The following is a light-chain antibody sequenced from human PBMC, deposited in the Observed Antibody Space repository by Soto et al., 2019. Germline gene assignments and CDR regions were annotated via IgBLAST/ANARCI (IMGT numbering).Light chain of an antibody. CDR2: GAS. CDR3: QQYDNWPIT. J-gene: IGKJ4*01. CDR1: QSVRDN. V-gene: IGKV3-15*01. Sequence: EMVMPQSPATLSVSPGERATLSCRASQSVRDNLAWYQQRPGQAPRLLIYGASIRATGIPARVSGSGSGTEFTLTISSLQSEDFAVYYCQQYDNWPITFGGGTKVDIK.